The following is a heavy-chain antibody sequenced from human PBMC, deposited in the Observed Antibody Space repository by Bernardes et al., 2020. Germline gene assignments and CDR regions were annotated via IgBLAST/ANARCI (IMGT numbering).Heavy chain of an antibody. CDR3: AKGAWYCSGSSCPRILGYSYYYMDV. J-gene: IGHJ6*03. V-gene: IGHV3-23*01. CDR2: ITDTGGGT. CDR1: SYA. Sequence: GGSLRLSCAASSYAMNWFRQAPGTVLEWVSFITDTGGGTLYADSVKGRFTVSRDISRNTVYLQMSSLRVEDTAVYYCAKGAWYCSGSSCPRILGYSYYYMDVWGKGTTVTVSS. D-gene: IGHD2-15*01.